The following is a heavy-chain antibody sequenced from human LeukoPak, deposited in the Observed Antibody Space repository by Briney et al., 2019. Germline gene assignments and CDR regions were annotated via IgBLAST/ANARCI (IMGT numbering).Heavy chain of an antibody. V-gene: IGHV3-30*03. CDR1: GFTFSDYY. Sequence: GGSLRLSCAASGFTFSDYYMSWIRQAPGKGLEWVAGISDDDGRNKYYADSVKGRFTISRDNSRNTLYLQMNSLRAEDTAVYYCARDLGASYYNAMDVWGPGTTVTVSS. J-gene: IGHJ6*02. CDR3: ARDLGASYYNAMDV. CDR2: ISDDDGRNK.